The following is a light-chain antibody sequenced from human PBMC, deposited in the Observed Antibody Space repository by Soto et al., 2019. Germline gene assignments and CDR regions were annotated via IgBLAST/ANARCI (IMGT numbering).Light chain of an antibody. CDR3: QQYYSAPFT. V-gene: IGKV4-1*01. Sequence: DIVLTQSPDSLAVSLGEKATINCKSSQSVLYSSDNKNHLAWYLQKPGQPPKLLIYWASTRESGVPDRFSGSGSGTDFTLTISSLQAEDVAVYYCQQYYSAPFTFGGGTKVDIK. J-gene: IGKJ4*01. CDR2: WAS. CDR1: QSVLYSSDNKNH.